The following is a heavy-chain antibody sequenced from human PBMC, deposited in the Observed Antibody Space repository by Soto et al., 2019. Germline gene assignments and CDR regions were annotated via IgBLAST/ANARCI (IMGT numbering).Heavy chain of an antibody. J-gene: IGHJ4*02. CDR3: AACPRC. V-gene: IGHV4-59*11. Sequence: SQTLPLTCTPSGGSISSHSWSWIRQPPGKRLEWIGYIYDSGSTNYTPSLKSRVTISVDTSKNQFSLKLTSVTAADTAVYYCAACPRCWGQGTLGSVCS. CDR2: IYDSGST. CDR1: GGSISSHS.